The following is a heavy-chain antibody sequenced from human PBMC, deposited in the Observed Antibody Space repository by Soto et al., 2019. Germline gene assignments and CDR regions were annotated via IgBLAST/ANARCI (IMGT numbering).Heavy chain of an antibody. CDR1: GFTFSSYS. CDR2: ISSSSRTI. D-gene: IGHD4-17*01. Sequence: GGSLRLSCAASGFTFSSYSINWVRQAPGKGLEWISYISSSSRTIYYADSVKGRFTISRDNAKNSMYLQMNSLRAEDTAVYYCARDGYGDYLFDFWGRGTLVTVSS. V-gene: IGHV3-48*01. CDR3: ARDGYGDYLFDF. J-gene: IGHJ4*02.